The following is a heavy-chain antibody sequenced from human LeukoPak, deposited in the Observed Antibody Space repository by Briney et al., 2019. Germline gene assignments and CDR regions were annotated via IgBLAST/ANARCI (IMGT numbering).Heavy chain of an antibody. J-gene: IGHJ3*01. CDR1: GVSMSSGAFY. D-gene: IGHD4-17*01. CDR2: IYYSGST. V-gene: IGHV4-30-4*08. Sequence: SETLSLTCTVSGVSMSSGAFYWSWIRQHPGKGLEWIGNIYYSGSTYYNPSLKSRVTISVDRSKNQFSLKLTSVTAADTAVYYCARAFPFDDYGDPDAFDVWGQGTMVTVSS. CDR3: ARAFPFDDYGDPDAFDV.